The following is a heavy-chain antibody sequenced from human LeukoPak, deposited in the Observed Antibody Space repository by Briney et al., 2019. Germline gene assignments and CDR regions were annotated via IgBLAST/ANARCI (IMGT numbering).Heavy chain of an antibody. CDR1: GGTFSSYT. CDR2: IIPIFGTA. V-gene: IGHV1-69*01. Sequence: GASLKVSCKASGGTFSSYTFSWVRQAPGQGLEWMGWIIPIFGTANYAQKFQGRVTITADESTSTAYMELSSLRSDDTAVYYCASASHITMLRGANDYWGQGTLVTVSS. D-gene: IGHD3-10*01. CDR3: ASASHITMLRGANDY. J-gene: IGHJ4*02.